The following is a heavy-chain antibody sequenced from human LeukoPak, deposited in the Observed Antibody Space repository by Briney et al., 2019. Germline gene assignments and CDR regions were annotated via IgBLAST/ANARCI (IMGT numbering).Heavy chain of an antibody. V-gene: IGHV1-69*04. CDR3: TREGVRAPDPSSYHRDAFDM. J-gene: IGHJ3*02. Sequence: SVKVSCKASGGSFSSYVITWVRQAPGQGLEWMGRIIPVFGVSNFAQKFQGRVTITADKSTNTAHMELSRLESGDTAVYYCTREGVRAPDPSSYHRDAFDMWGQGTVVIVSS. CDR1: GGSFSSYV. D-gene: IGHD3-16*02. CDR2: IIPVFGVS.